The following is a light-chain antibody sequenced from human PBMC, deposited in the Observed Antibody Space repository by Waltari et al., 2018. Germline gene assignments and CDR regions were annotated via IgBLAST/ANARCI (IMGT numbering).Light chain of an antibody. Sequence: QSALTQPRTVSGSPGQSVTISCTATSSDVGGYHYFSWYQQHPGKAPKLIIYDVSKRPSGVPDRFSGSKSGNTASLTISGLQADIEADYYCCSYAGSYTWVFGGGTKLTVL. CDR1: SSDVGGYHY. V-gene: IGLV2-11*01. CDR2: DVS. J-gene: IGLJ3*02. CDR3: CSYAGSYTWV.